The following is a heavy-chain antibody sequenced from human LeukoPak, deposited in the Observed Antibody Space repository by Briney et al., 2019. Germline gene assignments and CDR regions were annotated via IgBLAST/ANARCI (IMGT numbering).Heavy chain of an antibody. V-gene: IGHV3-23*01. Sequence: GGSLRLPCAASGFTFSSYAMSWVRQAPGKGLEWVSGISDSGGSTYYADSVKGRFTISRDNSKNTLYLQMISLRDEDTALYYCAKDPSIVAASMVWYFDYWGQGTLVTVSS. CDR1: GFTFSSYA. CDR2: ISDSGGST. CDR3: AKDPSIVAASMVWYFDY. D-gene: IGHD6-13*01. J-gene: IGHJ4*02.